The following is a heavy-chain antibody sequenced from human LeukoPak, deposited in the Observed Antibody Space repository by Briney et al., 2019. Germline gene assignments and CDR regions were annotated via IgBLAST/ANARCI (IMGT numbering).Heavy chain of an antibody. CDR1: GITFSNYA. J-gene: IGHJ4*02. CDR2: ISYDGSNK. D-gene: IGHD3-10*01. Sequence: QPGRSLRLSCAASGITFSNYAMHWVRQAPGKGLEWVAVISYDGSNKYYADSVKGRFTISRDNSKNTLYLQINSLGAEDTAVYYCARDNYGFDYWGQGTLVTVSS. V-gene: IGHV3-30-3*01. CDR3: ARDNYGFDY.